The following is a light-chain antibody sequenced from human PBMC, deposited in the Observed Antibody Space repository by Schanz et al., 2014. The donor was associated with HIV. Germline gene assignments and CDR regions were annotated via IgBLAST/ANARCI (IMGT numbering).Light chain of an antibody. CDR3: QQYGSSPWT. CDR2: ATS. CDR1: QRLSSSY. V-gene: IGKV3-20*01. Sequence: EIVLTQSPGSLSLSPGGRATLSCGASQRLSSSYLAWYQQKRDQPPRLVIYATSTRAAGIPDRFSGGESGTDFTLTISRVEPEDYAVYYCQQYGSSPWTFGQGTRVDVK. J-gene: IGKJ1*01.